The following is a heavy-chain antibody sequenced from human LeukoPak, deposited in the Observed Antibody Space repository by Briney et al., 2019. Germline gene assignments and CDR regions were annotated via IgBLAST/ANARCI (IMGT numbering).Heavy chain of an antibody. CDR3: AREKGGLFDY. V-gene: IGHV3-21*01. CDR2: ISSSSSYI. CDR1: GFTFSSYS. J-gene: IGHJ4*02. Sequence: GGSLRLSCAAAGFTFSSYSMNWVRQAPGKGLEWVSSISSSSSYIYYADSVKGRFTISRDNAKNSLYLQMNSLRAEDTAVYYCAREKGGLFDYWGQGTLVTVSS.